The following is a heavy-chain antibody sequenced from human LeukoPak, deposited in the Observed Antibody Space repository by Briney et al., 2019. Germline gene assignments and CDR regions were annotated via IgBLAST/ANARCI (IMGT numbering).Heavy chain of an antibody. CDR1: GFTFSSYG. V-gene: IGHV3-23*01. CDR3: ARGSRGNIAAAGHFDY. CDR2: ISGSGGST. J-gene: IGHJ4*02. D-gene: IGHD6-13*01. Sequence: GGSLRLSCAASGFTFSSYGMSWVRQAPGKGLEWVSAISGSGGSTYYADSVKGRFTISRDNSKNSLYLQMNSLRAEDTAVYYCARGSRGNIAAAGHFDYWGQETLVTVSS.